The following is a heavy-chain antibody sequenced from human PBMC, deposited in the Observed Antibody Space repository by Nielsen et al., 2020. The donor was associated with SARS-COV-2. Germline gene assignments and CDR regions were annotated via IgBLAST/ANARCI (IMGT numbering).Heavy chain of an antibody. CDR2: ISVTGGST. J-gene: IGHJ6*02. Sequence: GESLKISCAASGFSVSSHDMNWVRQAPGKGLEWVSTISVTGGSTYYADSVKGLFTISRDNSKNTLYLQMNSLRAEDTAIYYCAKVFQSSNFVGTIYYYYAMDVWGQGTTVTVSS. CDR1: GFSVSSHD. D-gene: IGHD4-11*01. V-gene: IGHV3-23*01. CDR3: AKVFQSSNFVGTIYYYYAMDV.